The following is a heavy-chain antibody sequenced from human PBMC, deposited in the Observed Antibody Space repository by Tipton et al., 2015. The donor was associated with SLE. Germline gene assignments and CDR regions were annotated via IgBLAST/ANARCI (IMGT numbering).Heavy chain of an antibody. Sequence: SLRLSCAASDFTFSNYWMHWVRQAPGKGLVWVSCINSDGSDTRYADSVKGRFTISRDNAKNTLYLQMNSLRAEDTAVYFCARLHPYTSGRLDTDSGRDYWGQRALVTVSS. D-gene: IGHD3-16*02. CDR1: DFTFSNYW. CDR3: ARLHPYTSGRLDTDSGRDY. CDR2: INSDGSDT. V-gene: IGHV3-74*01. J-gene: IGHJ4*02.